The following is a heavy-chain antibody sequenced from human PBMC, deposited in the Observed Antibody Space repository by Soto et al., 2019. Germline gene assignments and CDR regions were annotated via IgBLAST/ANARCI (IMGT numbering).Heavy chain of an antibody. J-gene: IGHJ4*02. D-gene: IGHD3-22*01. Sequence: PGESLKISCMGSGYKVSTWHNFTSYWIAWVRQMPGEGLEWMGIIYPGDSDTRYSPSFQGQVTISADKSINSVYLQWSSLKASDTATYYCARSGYYDSSGYPRVGIDYWGQGTPVTVSS. CDR3: ARSGYYDSSGYPRVGIDY. CDR1: GYKVSTWHNFTSYW. V-gene: IGHV5-51*01. CDR2: IYPGDSDT.